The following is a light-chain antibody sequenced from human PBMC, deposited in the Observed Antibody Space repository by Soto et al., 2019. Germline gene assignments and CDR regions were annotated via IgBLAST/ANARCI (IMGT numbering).Light chain of an antibody. Sequence: QSVLTQPPSASGTPGQRVTISCSGSSSNIGSNYVYWYQQLPGTAPKLLIYRNNQRPSGVPDRFSGSKSGTSASLAISGLRSEAEADYYCAAWDGSLSGPVFGGGTKLTVL. V-gene: IGLV1-47*01. CDR3: AAWDGSLSGPV. CDR1: SSNIGSNY. J-gene: IGLJ2*01. CDR2: RNN.